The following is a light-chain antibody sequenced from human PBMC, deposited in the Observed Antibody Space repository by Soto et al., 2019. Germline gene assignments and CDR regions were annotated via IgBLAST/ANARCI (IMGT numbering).Light chain of an antibody. CDR3: QQTDSFPHT. J-gene: IGKJ2*01. CDR2: VSS. V-gene: IGKV1-39*01. CDR1: QNIGTY. Sequence: DIHMTQSPSSLSTSVGDRVTITCRASQNIGTYLHWYQKKPGTAPKLLIYVSSSLQSGVPSRFSGSGTGTDFTLTISSLQPEDFAVYFCQQTDSFPHTFGRGTRLEI.